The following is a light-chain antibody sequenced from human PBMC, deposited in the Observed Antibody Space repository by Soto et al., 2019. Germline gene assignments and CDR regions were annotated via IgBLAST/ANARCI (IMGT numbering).Light chain of an antibody. J-gene: IGKJ3*01. Sequence: EIVLTQSPATLSLSPGERATLSCRASQSVSSNYFAWYQQKPGQAPRLLIYGISSRATGIPDRFSGSGSGTDFTLTISSLEPEDFAVYYCQQRSNSGTFGPGTKVDIK. CDR1: QSVSSNY. CDR3: QQRSNSGT. CDR2: GIS. V-gene: IGKV3D-20*02.